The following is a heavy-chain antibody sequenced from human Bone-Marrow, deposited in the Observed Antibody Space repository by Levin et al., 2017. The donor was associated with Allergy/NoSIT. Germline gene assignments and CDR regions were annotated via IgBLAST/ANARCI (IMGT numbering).Heavy chain of an antibody. Sequence: ASVKVSCKASGYTFTNYNIDWVRQTTGQGLEWVGWMNPNSGHSGSAPRFQGRVTMTSDTSVSTAYMEVNSLTSEDTATYFCVRVLTGTAHFDYWGQGTLVIVSS. CDR1: GYTFTNYN. D-gene: IGHD7-27*01. CDR2: MNPNSGHS. CDR3: VRVLTGTAHFDY. V-gene: IGHV1-8*01. J-gene: IGHJ4*02.